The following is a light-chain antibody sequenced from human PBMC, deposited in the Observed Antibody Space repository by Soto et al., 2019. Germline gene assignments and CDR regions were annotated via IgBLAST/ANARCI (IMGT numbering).Light chain of an antibody. J-gene: IGLJ2*01. CDR1: GSNIGSDT. CDR3: AAWDDSLNGVV. Sequence: QSVLTHPPSASGTPGQRVTISCSGSGSNIGSDTVNWYQQLPGTAPKLLIYSINQRPSGVPDRFSGSKSGTSASLAISGLQSDDEADYYCAAWDDSLNGVVFGGGTKLTVL. V-gene: IGLV1-44*01. CDR2: SIN.